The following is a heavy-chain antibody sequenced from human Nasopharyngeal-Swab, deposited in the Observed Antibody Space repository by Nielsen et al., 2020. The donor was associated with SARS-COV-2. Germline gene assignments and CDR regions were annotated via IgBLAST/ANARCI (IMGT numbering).Heavy chain of an antibody. V-gene: IGHV3-23*01. CDR2: ISGSGGST. Sequence: GESLKISCAASGFTFSSYAMSWVRQAPGKGLEWVSAISGSGGSTYYADSVTGRFTISRDNSKNTLYLQMNSLRAEDTAVYYCAKLILYCSGGSCSFDYWGQGTLVTVSS. CDR3: AKLILYCSGGSCSFDY. CDR1: GFTFSSYA. D-gene: IGHD2-15*01. J-gene: IGHJ4*02.